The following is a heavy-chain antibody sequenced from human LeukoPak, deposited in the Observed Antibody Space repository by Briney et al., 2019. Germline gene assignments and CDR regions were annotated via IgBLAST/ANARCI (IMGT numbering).Heavy chain of an antibody. CDR1: GYTFTSYG. CDR3: ARDDPYGGNSGCLDY. J-gene: IGHJ4*02. V-gene: IGHV1-18*01. CDR2: ISAYNGNT. D-gene: IGHD4-23*01. Sequence: ASVKVSCKASGYTFTSYGISWVRQAPGQGLESMGWISAYNGNTNYAQKLQGRVTMTTDTSTSTAYMELRSLRSDDTAVYYCARDDPYGGNSGCLDYWGQGTLVTVSS.